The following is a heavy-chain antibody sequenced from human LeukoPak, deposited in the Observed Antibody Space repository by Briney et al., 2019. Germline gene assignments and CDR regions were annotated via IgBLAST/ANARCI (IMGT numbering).Heavy chain of an antibody. CDR3: VISGYTHGYADY. D-gene: IGHD5-18*01. J-gene: IGHJ4*02. CDR1: GHTFSDHY. Sequence: PGGSLRLSCAPSGHTFSDHYMDWVRQAPGKGLEWVGRIRNKTVSYITDYAASVRGRFTISRDDLKKSLYLRRHIHETHSTALYYCVISGYTHGYADYWGQGTLVTVSS. V-gene: IGHV3-72*01. CDR2: IRNKTVSYIT.